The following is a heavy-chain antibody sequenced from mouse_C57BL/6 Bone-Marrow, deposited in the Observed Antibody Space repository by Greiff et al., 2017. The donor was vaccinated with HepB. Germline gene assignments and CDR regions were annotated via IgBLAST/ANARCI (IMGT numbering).Heavy chain of an antibody. V-gene: IGHV1-15*01. D-gene: IGHD1-1*01. J-gene: IGHJ2*01. CDR3: TIYGSSYLFDY. CDR2: IDPETGGT. CDR1: GYTFTDYE. Sequence: VQRVESGAELVRPGASVTLSCKASGYTFTDYEMHWVKQTPVHGLEWIGAIDPETGGTAYNQKFKGKAILTADKSSSTAYMELRSLTSEDSAVYYCTIYGSSYLFDYWGQGTTLTVSS.